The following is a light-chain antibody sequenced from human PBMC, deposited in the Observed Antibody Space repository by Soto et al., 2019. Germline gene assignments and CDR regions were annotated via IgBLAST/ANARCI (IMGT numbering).Light chain of an antibody. CDR2: DTK. Sequence: QAVVTQEPSLTVSPGGTVTLTCGSSTGAVTSDHYPYWPQQKPGQAPRTLIYDTKNKHSWTPARFSGSLLGGKAALTLAGAQPEDEADYYCLLSYTGASYVFGTGTKVTVL. CDR3: LLSYTGASYV. J-gene: IGLJ1*01. CDR1: TGAVTSDHY. V-gene: IGLV7-46*01.